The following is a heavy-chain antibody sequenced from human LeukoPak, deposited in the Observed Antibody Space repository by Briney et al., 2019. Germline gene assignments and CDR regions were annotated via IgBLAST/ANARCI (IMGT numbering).Heavy chain of an antibody. Sequence: LEWIGSIYYSGSTYYNPSLKSRVTISVDTSENQFSLELSSVTAADTAVYYCARHAAYSSLAWGQGTLVIVSS. V-gene: IGHV4-39*01. CDR3: ARHAAYSSLA. CDR2: IYYSGST. J-gene: IGHJ5*02. D-gene: IGHD6-13*01.